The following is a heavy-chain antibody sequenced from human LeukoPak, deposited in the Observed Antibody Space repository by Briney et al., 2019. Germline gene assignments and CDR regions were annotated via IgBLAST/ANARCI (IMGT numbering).Heavy chain of an antibody. V-gene: IGHV3-30-3*01. Sequence: GGSLRLSCAASGFTFSSYGMHRVRQAPGEGLEWVAVISYDGSKKYDADSVKGRFTISRDNSKNTLYLQMNSLRAEDTAIYYCARDLSGSYIFDYWGQGTLVTVSS. D-gene: IGHD1-26*01. CDR3: ARDLSGSYIFDY. CDR1: GFTFSSYG. J-gene: IGHJ4*02. CDR2: ISYDGSKK.